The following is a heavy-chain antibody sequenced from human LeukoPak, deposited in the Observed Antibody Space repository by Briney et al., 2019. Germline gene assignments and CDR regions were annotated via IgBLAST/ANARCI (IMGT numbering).Heavy chain of an antibody. CDR1: GFTFSSYS. V-gene: IGHV3-23*01. CDR3: ATSPPVDAAFDL. J-gene: IGHJ3*01. Sequence: GGSLILSCAASGFTFSSYSMNCVRQAPGKELEGVSGIGYTGDSQLYADFAKGRFPVSRHSYKHTLFLHMNSLRAEDTALYYCATSPPVDAAFDLWGQGPIVTVSS. D-gene: IGHD4-23*01. CDR2: IGYTGDSQ.